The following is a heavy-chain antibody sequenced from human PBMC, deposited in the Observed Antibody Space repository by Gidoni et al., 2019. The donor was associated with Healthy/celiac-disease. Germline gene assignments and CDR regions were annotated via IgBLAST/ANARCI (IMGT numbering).Heavy chain of an antibody. J-gene: IGHJ4*02. Sequence: QVPLVQSGAEVKKPGASVKVSCKASGYTFTGYYMHWVRQAPGQGLEWMGWINPNSGGTNYEQKFQGRVTMTRDTSISTAYMELSRLRADDTAVYYCARGDWRRIDYWGQGTLVTVSS. V-gene: IGHV1-2*02. CDR2: INPNSGGT. D-gene: IGHD1-1*01. CDR1: GYTFTGYY. CDR3: ARGDWRRIDY.